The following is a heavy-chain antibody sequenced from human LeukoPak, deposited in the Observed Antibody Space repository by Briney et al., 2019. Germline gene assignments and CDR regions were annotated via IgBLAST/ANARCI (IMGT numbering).Heavy chain of an antibody. CDR2: IKSKAAGVTI. CDR3: TTAPAGATEDY. D-gene: IGHD1-26*01. V-gene: IGHV3-15*01. J-gene: IGHJ4*02. Sequence: GGSLRLSCAASGFSFSNAWMSWVRQAPGKGLEWVGRIKSKAAGVTIDYAAPVKGRFTISRDDSKNTLYLQMNSLKIEDTAVYYCTTAPAGATEDYWGQRTLVTVSS. CDR1: GFSFSNAW.